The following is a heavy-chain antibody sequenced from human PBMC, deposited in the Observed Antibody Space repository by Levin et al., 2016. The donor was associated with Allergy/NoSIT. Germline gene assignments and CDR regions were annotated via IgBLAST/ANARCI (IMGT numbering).Heavy chain of an antibody. Sequence: WVRQAPGQGLEWMGWINPNSGGTNYAQKFQGWVTMTRDTSISTAYMELSRLRSDDTAVYYCARGWSSSSGAPDYYYYYMDVWGKGTTVTVSS. J-gene: IGHJ6*03. CDR3: ARGWSSSSGAPDYYYYYMDV. CDR2: INPNSGGT. D-gene: IGHD6-6*01. V-gene: IGHV1-2*04.